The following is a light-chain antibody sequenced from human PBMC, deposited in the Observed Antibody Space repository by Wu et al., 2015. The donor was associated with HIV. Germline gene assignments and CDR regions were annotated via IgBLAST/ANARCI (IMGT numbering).Light chain of an antibody. V-gene: IGKV3-15*01. CDR2: GAT. Sequence: EIVMTQSSATLSVSPGERATLSCRASQSVGSSLAWYQQRPGQAPRLLFYGATTRVTGIPARFSGSGSGTESTLTISSMQSEDFAVYYCQKYDNWPPTFGGGTKVEIK. CDR3: QKYDNWPPT. J-gene: IGKJ4*01. CDR1: QSVGSS.